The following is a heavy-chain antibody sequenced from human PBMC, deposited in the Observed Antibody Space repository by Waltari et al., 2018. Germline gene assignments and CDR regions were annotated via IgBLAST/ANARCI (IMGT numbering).Heavy chain of an antibody. J-gene: IGHJ5*02. Sequence: EVQLLQSGAEVKKPGATVKISCKSSGYTFTDYDIHWVKQTPGKGLEWMGRVGPNDGEAIYAEKFQDRGTRSADTSTDTVYRMMNGLRVDDTALYFCSRSGSDDWFDPWGRGTPVTVVS. CDR2: VGPNDGEA. CDR1: GYTFTDYD. D-gene: IGHD2-15*01. V-gene: IGHV1-69-2*01. CDR3: SRSGSDDWFDP.